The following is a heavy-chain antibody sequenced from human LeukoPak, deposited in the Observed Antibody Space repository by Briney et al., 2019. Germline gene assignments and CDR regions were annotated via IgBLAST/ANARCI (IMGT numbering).Heavy chain of an antibody. CDR1: GGSISSYY. CDR3: ARALYDSSGFVDY. V-gene: IGHV4-59*01. J-gene: IGHJ4*02. Sequence: SETLSLTCTVSGGSISSYYWSWIRQPPGKGLEWIGYIYYSGSTNYNPSLKSRVTISVDTSKNRFSLKLSSVTAADTAVYYCARALYDSSGFVDYWGQGTLVTVSS. CDR2: IYYSGST. D-gene: IGHD3-22*01.